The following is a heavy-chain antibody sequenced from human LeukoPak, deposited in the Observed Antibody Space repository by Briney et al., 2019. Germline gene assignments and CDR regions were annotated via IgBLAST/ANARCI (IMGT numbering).Heavy chain of an antibody. CDR2: ISYDGSNK. V-gene: IGHV3-30*18. Sequence: GGSLRLSCAASGFTFSSYGMHWVRQAPGKGLEWVAVISYDGSNKYYADSVKGRFTISRDNSKNTLYLQMNSLRAEDTAVYCCAKDGYDILTGYHDAFDIWGQGTMVTVSS. CDR1: GFTFSSYG. J-gene: IGHJ3*02. CDR3: AKDGYDILTGYHDAFDI. D-gene: IGHD3-9*01.